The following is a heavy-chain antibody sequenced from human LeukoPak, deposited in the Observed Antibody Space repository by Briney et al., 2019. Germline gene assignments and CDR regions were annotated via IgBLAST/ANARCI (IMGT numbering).Heavy chain of an antibody. J-gene: IGHJ1*01. Sequence: GRSLSLSCAASGFTFSSYGMHWVRQAPGKGLEWVAVISYDGSNKYYADSVKGRFTISRDNSKNTLYLQMNSLRAEDTAVYYCAKDVAFQHWGQGTLVTVSS. CDR1: GFTFSSYG. V-gene: IGHV3-30*18. D-gene: IGHD2-21*01. CDR3: AKDVAFQH. CDR2: ISYDGSNK.